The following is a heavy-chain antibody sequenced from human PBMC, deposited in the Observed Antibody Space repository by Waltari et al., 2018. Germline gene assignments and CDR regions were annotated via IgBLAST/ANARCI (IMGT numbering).Heavy chain of an antibody. CDR1: GYTFTGHH. V-gene: IGHV1-2*06. Sequence: QVQLVQSGAEVKQPGASVKVSCKASGYTFTGHHMHWVRQAPGQGLEWMGRINPDSVATTNAQKLQGRGTMTRDTSISTAYMELSSLTSDDTAVYYCTRSWIQLWTPDFDYWGQGTLVTVSS. J-gene: IGHJ4*02. CDR2: INPDSVAT. D-gene: IGHD5-18*01. CDR3: TRSWIQLWTPDFDY.